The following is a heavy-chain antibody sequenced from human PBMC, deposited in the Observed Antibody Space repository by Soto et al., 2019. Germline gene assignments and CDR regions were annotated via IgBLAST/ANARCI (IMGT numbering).Heavy chain of an antibody. CDR3: ARHQGDCSSTSCGYYYYYGMDV. D-gene: IGHD2-2*01. V-gene: IGHV3-21*01. J-gene: IGHJ6*02. Sequence: GGSLRLSCAASGFTFSSYSMNWVRQAPGKGLEWVSSISSSSSYIYYADSVKGRFTISRDNAKNSLYLQMNSLRAEDTAMYYCARHQGDCSSTSCGYYYYYGMDVWGQGTTVTVSS. CDR2: ISSSSSYI. CDR1: GFTFSSYS.